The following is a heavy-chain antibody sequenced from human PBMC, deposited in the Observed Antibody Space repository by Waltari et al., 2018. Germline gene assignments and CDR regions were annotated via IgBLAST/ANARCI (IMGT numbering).Heavy chain of an antibody. J-gene: IGHJ4*02. CDR2: ISGSGGST. V-gene: IGHV3-23*01. CDR1: GFTFSSYA. CDR3: AKVTNVLRFLEWLPQVLDY. Sequence: EVQLLESGGGLVQPGGSLRLSCAASGFTFSSYAMSWVRQAPGKGREWVSAISGSGGSTYYADSVKGRLTSSRDNSKNTLYLQMNSLRAEDTAVYYCAKVTNVLRFLEWLPQVLDYWGQGTLVTVSS. D-gene: IGHD3-3*01.